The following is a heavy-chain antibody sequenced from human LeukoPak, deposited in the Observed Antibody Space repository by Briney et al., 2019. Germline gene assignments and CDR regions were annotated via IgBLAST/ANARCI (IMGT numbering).Heavy chain of an antibody. V-gene: IGHV4-38-2*01. D-gene: IGHD2-2*01. J-gene: IGHJ4*02. CDR3: AXXASVVVPAVMPEGLYFFDY. Sequence: SETXSLTCAVSGNSINSGXXXXXXRXPXXXXXXXXXXXXXXGRIYXXPXXKSRATXXXDTSKNQFSLKLSSVTAADTAVFYXAXXASVVVPAVMPEGLYFFDYWGQGTLVTVSS. CDR2: XXXXGRI. CDR1: GNSINSGXX.